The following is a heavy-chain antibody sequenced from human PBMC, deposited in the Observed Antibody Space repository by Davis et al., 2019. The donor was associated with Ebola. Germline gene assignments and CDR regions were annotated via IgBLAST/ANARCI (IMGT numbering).Heavy chain of an antibody. V-gene: IGHV3-48*01. CDR1: GFSFSSYS. CDR2: ISSTSRTI. CDR3: VKDSGNIWFDI. D-gene: IGHD2/OR15-2a*01. J-gene: IGHJ3*02. Sequence: GESLKISCAVSGFSFSSYSMNWVRQAPGKGLELVSYISSTSRTIYYADSVKGRFTISRDNAKNSLYLQMNSLRVEDTAIYYCVKDSGNIWFDIWGQGTLVTVSS.